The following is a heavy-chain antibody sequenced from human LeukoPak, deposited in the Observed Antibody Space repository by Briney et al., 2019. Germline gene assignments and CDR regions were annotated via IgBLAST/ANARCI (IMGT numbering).Heavy chain of an antibody. V-gene: IGHV4-34*01. Sequence: SETLSLTCAVYGGSFSGYYWSWIRQPPGKGLEWIGEINHSGSANYNPSLKSRVTISVDTSKNQFSLKLSSVTAADTAVYYCARGYSSFDPPGSDCWGQGTLVTVSS. D-gene: IGHD5-18*01. CDR1: GGSFSGYY. CDR2: INHSGSA. CDR3: ARGYSSFDPPGSDC. J-gene: IGHJ4*02.